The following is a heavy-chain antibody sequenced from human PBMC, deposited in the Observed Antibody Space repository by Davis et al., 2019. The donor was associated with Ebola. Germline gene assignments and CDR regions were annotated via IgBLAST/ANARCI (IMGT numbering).Heavy chain of an antibody. J-gene: IGHJ6*04. CDR1: GFTLSRYS. CDR3: AKGGSGWPSDYSYGMGV. D-gene: IGHD6-19*01. V-gene: IGHV3-23*01. CDR2: IIGSGGTT. Sequence: GESLKISCAVSGFTLSRYSMNWVRQAPGKGLEWVSAIIGSGGTTYYTDSVQDRFTISRDNSKNTLYLQMKSLRAEDTAVYYCAKGGSGWPSDYSYGMGVWGKGTIVTVSS.